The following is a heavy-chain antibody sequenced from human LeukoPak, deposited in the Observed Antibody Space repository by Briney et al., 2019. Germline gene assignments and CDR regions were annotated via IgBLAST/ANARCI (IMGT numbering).Heavy chain of an antibody. V-gene: IGHV3-23*01. CDR1: GFTFSSYA. CDR2: ISGSGGSI. D-gene: IGHD6-19*01. J-gene: IGHJ6*02. CDR3: ANDGKYSSGWYKYYYGMDV. Sequence: GGSLRLSCAASGFTFSSYAMSWVRQAPGKGLERVSAISGSGGSIYYADSVKGRFTISRDNSKNTLYLQMNSLRAEDTAVYYCANDGKYSSGWYKYYYGMDVWGQGTTVTVSS.